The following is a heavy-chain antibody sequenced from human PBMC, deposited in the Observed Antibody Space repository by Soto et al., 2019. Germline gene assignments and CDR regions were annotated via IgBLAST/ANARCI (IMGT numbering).Heavy chain of an antibody. CDR1: GGTFSTYA. V-gene: IGHV1-69*01. J-gene: IGHJ1*01. CDR2: IIPIFGTA. D-gene: IGHD2-15*01. Sequence: QVQLVQSGAEVKKPGSSVKVSCKASGGTFSTYAISWVRQAPGQGLEWMGGIIPIFGTANYAQKSQGRVTITADESTSTAYMELSSLRSEDTAVYYCARDGRVAAGGYFQYWGQGTLVTVSS. CDR3: ARDGRVAAGGYFQY.